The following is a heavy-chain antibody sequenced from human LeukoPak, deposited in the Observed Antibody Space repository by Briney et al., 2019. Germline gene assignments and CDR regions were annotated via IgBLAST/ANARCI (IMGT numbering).Heavy chain of an antibody. CDR1: GGSISSGGYY. D-gene: IGHD6-19*01. CDR3: ARTGAVAAQKRSYFDG. CDR2: IYYSGST. V-gene: IGHV4-31*03. J-gene: IGHJ4*02. Sequence: SETLSLTCTVSGGSISSGGYYWSWIRQHPGKGLEWIGYIYYSGSTYYNPSLKSRVTISVDTSKNQFSLKLSSVTAADTAVYYCARTGAVAAQKRSYFDGWGQGTLVTVSS.